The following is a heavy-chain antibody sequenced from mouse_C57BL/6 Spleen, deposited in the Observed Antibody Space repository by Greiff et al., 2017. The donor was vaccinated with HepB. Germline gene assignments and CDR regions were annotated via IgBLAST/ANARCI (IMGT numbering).Heavy chain of an antibody. CDR1: GYTFTSYW. Sequence: QVQLQQPGAELVKPGASVKLSCKASGYTFTSYWMHWVKQRPGQGLEWIGMIHPNSGSTNYNEKFKSKATLTVDKSSSTAYMQLSSLTSEDSAVYYCAREGGYYGWFAYWGQGTLVTVSA. J-gene: IGHJ3*01. CDR2: IHPNSGST. V-gene: IGHV1-64*01. D-gene: IGHD1-1*01. CDR3: AREGGYYGWFAY.